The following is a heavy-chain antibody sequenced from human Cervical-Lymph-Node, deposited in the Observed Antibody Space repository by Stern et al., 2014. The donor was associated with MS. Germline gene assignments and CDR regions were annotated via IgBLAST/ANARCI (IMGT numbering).Heavy chain of an antibody. D-gene: IGHD5-18*01. J-gene: IGHJ3*02. CDR1: GGSISSYY. Sequence: QLQLQESGPGLVKPSETLSLTCTVSGGSISSYYWSWIRQTPGRGLAWLGYIYYSGTTNYNPSLKSRVTISLDTSKSQFSLRLSSVTAADTAIYYCARVATANDAFDIWGQGTLVTVSS. CDR3: ARVATANDAFDI. CDR2: IYYSGTT. V-gene: IGHV4-59*01.